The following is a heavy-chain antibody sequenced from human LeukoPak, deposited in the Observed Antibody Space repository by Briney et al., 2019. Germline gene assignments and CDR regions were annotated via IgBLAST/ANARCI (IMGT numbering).Heavy chain of an antibody. Sequence: GGPLRLPCAASGFTFSSYSMNRVRQAPGKGLEWVSSISSSSSYIYYADSVKGRFTISRDNAKNSLYLQMNSLRAEDTAVYYCARDRWFDYWGQGTLVTVSS. CDR3: ARDRWFDY. D-gene: IGHD2-15*01. J-gene: IGHJ4*02. CDR1: GFTFSSYS. V-gene: IGHV3-21*01. CDR2: ISSSSSYI.